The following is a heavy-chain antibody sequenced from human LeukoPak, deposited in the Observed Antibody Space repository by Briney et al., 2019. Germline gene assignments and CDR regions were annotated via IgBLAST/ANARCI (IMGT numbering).Heavy chain of an antibody. CDR3: ARGVPLAFYCSSTSCYYFDY. J-gene: IGHJ4*02. CDR1: GFTFSSYS. CDR2: ISSSSSYI. D-gene: IGHD2-2*01. V-gene: IGHV3-21*01. Sequence: GGSLRLPCAASGFTFSSYSMNWVRQAPGKGLEWVSSISSSSSYIYYADSVKGRFTISRDNAKNSLYLQMNSLRAEDTAVYYCARGVPLAFYCSSTSCYYFDYWGQGTLVTVSS.